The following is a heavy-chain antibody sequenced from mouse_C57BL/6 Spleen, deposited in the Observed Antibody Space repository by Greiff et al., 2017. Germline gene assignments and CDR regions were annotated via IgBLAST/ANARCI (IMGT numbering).Heavy chain of an antibody. D-gene: IGHD1-1*01. CDR2: INPNNGGT. CDR1: GYTFTDYN. Sequence: EVQLQQSGPELVKPGASVKIPCKASGYTFTDYNMDWVKQSHGKSLEWIGDINPNNGGTIYNQKFKGKATLTVEKSSSTAYMELRSLTSEDTAVYYCARRDYYGKKYFDVWGTGTTVTVSS. V-gene: IGHV1-18*01. J-gene: IGHJ1*03. CDR3: ARRDYYGKKYFDV.